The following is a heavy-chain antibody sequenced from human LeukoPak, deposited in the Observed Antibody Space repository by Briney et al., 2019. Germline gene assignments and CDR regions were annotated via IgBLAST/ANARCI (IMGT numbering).Heavy chain of an antibody. J-gene: IGHJ4*02. CDR1: GYIFTSYW. Sequence: GESLKISCKGSGYIFTSYWIGWVRQRPGKGLEWMGVTYPGDSGTRHMPSFQGQVTISADKSITTAYLQWSSLKASDTAIYYCARGGYIYGFDYWGQGTLVTVSS. D-gene: IGHD5-18*01. CDR3: ARGGYIYGFDY. CDR2: TYPGDSGT. V-gene: IGHV5-51*01.